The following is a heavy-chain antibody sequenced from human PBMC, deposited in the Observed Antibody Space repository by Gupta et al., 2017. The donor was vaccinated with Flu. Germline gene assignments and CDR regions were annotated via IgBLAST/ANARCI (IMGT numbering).Heavy chain of an antibody. CDR1: GFSLNSRGLG. Sequence: QITLKESGPTLVNPTQTLTLTCAFSGFSLNSRGLGVSWVRQPPGKAPEWLALIYWDDDKRYSPALMNRITITKDSFRNQVVLTMTNMGPVDTATYYCARHGPLPGYDFWSGYLDFWGQGILVTGSA. CDR2: IYWDDDK. J-gene: IGHJ4*02. D-gene: IGHD3-3*01. CDR3: ARHGPLPGYDFWSGYLDF. V-gene: IGHV2-5*02.